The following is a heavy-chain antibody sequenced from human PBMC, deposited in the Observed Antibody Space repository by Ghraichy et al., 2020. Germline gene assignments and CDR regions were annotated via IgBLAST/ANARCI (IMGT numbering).Heavy chain of an antibody. CDR1: GGSISSSSYY. Sequence: SQTLSLTCTVSGGSISSSSYYWGWIRQPPGKGLEWIGSIYYSGSTYYNPSLKSRVTISVGTSKNQFSLKLSSVTASDTAVYYCARSIVGAINWFDPWGQGTLVTVSS. V-gene: IGHV4-39*01. CDR3: ARSIVGAINWFDP. D-gene: IGHD1-26*01. J-gene: IGHJ5*02. CDR2: IYYSGST.